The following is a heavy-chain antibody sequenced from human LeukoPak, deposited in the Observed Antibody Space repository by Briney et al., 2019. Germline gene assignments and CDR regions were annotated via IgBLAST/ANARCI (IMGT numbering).Heavy chain of an antibody. D-gene: IGHD2-21*02. CDR3: ARFRYGGDPILDN. V-gene: IGHV4-34*01. CDR2: INHGGCT. J-gene: IGHJ4*02. CDR1: GGSFSGYY. Sequence: SETLSLTCAVYGGSFSGYYWSWIRQPPGKGLEWIGEINHGGCTNYNLPLKSRVTISVDTSKNQFSLKLRSLIPTDRAVYYCARFRYGGDPILDNWGQGTLVTVSS.